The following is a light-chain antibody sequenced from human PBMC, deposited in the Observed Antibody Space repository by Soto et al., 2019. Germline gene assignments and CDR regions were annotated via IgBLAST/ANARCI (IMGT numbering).Light chain of an antibody. CDR1: SSNIGNNF. CDR3: ATWDGSLRAVV. V-gene: IGLV1-51*01. Sequence: QSVLTQPPSVSAAPGQKVTISCSGSSSNIGNNFVSWYQQLPGTAPKLLIYDNDKRPSGIPDRFSGSKSGTSATLGVTGLQTGDEADYYCATWDGSLRAVVFGGGTQLTVL. CDR2: DND. J-gene: IGLJ2*01.